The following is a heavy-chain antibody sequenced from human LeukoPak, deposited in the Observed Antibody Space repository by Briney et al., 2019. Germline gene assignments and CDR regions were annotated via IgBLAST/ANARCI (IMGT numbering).Heavy chain of an antibody. Sequence: GGSLRLSCAASRFTFSSYGMHWVRQAPGKGLEWVAFIRYDGSSKYYADSVKGRFTISRDNSENTLFLQMNSLRAEDTAVYYCAKDYGDYVGYFDYWGQGTLVTVSS. D-gene: IGHD4-17*01. CDR1: RFTFSSYG. CDR2: IRYDGSSK. J-gene: IGHJ4*02. CDR3: AKDYGDYVGYFDY. V-gene: IGHV3-30*02.